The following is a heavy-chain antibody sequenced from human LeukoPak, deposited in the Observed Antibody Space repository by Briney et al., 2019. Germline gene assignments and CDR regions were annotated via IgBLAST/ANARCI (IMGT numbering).Heavy chain of an antibody. CDR1: GYTFTSYG. CDR3: ARYYYDSSGYYYYYYYYMDV. CDR2: ISAYNGNT. Sequence: ASVKVSCKASGYTFTSYGISWVRQAPGQAPGQGLEWMGWISAYNGNTKYAQKLQGRVTMTTDTSTSTAYMEVRSLRSDDTAVYYCARYYYDSSGYYYYYYYYMDVWGKGTTVTISS. D-gene: IGHD3-22*01. J-gene: IGHJ6*03. V-gene: IGHV1-18*01.